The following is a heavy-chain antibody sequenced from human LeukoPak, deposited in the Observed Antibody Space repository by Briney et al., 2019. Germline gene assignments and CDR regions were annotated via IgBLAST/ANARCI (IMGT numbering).Heavy chain of an antibody. CDR3: ARDHEMAANYFDY. CDR1: GYTFTSYA. CDR2: INAGNGNT. V-gene: IGHV1-3*01. J-gene: IGHJ4*02. Sequence: ASVKVSCKASGYTFTSYAMHWVRQAPGQRLEWMGWINAGNGNTKYSQKFQGRVTITRDTSASTAYMELISLRSEDTAVYYCARDHEMAANYFDYWGQGTLVTVS. D-gene: IGHD5-12*01.